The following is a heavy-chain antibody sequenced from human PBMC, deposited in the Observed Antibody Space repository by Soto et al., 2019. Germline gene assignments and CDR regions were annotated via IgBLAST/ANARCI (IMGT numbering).Heavy chain of an antibody. CDR3: ARERVPAAGEGYYYYYMDV. Sequence: SETLSLTCSVSGDSISSGGYYWSWIRQPPGKGLEWIGEINHSGSTNYNPSLKSRVTISVDTSKNQFSLKLSSVTAADTAVYYCARERVPAAGEGYYYYYMDVWGKGTTVTVSS. CDR1: GDSISSGGYY. CDR2: INHSGST. J-gene: IGHJ6*03. V-gene: IGHV4-39*07. D-gene: IGHD2-2*01.